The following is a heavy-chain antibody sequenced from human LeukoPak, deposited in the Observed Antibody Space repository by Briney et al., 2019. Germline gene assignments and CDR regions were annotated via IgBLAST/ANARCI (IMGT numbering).Heavy chain of an antibody. Sequence: GASVKVSCKVSGYTLTELSMHWVRQAPGKGLEWMGGFDPEDGETSYAQKFQGRVTMTEDTSTDTAYMELSSLRSEDTAVYYCATESGYESSGTKIQGFDYWGQGTLVTVSS. J-gene: IGHJ4*02. V-gene: IGHV1-24*01. D-gene: IGHD3-22*01. CDR3: ATESGYESSGTKIQGFDY. CDR1: GYTLTELS. CDR2: FDPEDGET.